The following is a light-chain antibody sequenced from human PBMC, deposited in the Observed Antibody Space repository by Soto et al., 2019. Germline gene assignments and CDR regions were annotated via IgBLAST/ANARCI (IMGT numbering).Light chain of an antibody. CDR2: EVS. V-gene: IGLV2-8*01. Sequence: LTQPPSASGSPGQSVTISCTGTSSDVGGYNYVSWYQQHPGKAPKLMIYEVSKRPSGVPDRFSGSKSGNTASLTVSGLQAEDEADYYCSSYAGSYRVFGTGTKVTVL. CDR1: SSDVGGYNY. CDR3: SSYAGSYRV. J-gene: IGLJ1*01.